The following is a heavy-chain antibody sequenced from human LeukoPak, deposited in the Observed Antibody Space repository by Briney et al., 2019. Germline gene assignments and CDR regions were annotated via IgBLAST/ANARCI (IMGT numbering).Heavy chain of an antibody. D-gene: IGHD6-13*01. CDR3: ANVKTHWYFER. J-gene: IGHJ4*02. CDR2: IGGSGGTT. V-gene: IGHV3-23*01. Sequence: GGSLRLSCAASGFPFSTNDMSWVRQAPGKGLEWVSAIGGSGGTTYEDSVKGRFTISKDNSKSTLYLQMNSLRAEDTAIYYCANVKTHWYFERWGQGTLVTVSS. CDR1: GFPFSTND.